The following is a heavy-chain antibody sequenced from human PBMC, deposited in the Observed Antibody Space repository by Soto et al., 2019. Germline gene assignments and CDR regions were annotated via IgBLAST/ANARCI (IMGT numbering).Heavy chain of an antibody. J-gene: IGHJ5*02. CDR3: ARGPRYCSTTTCFSGVTWFDP. CDR2: ISSYNGNT. V-gene: IGHV1-18*04. CDR1: GYTFTSYG. D-gene: IGHD2-2*01. Sequence: ALGRVSSEASGYTFTSYGICLARGASGQGLEWMGWISSYNGNTNYAQKVQGRVTLTTDTSTSTTYMEQRSLRSDDTAVYYCARGPRYCSTTTCFSGVTWFDPWGRG.